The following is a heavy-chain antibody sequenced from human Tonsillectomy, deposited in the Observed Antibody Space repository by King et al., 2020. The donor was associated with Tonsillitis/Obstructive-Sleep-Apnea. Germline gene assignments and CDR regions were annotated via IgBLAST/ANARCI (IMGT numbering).Heavy chain of an antibody. J-gene: IGHJ4*02. CDR1: GFTFSSYS. D-gene: IGHD3-22*01. V-gene: IGHV3-21*01. Sequence: VQLVESGGGLVKPGGSLRLSCAASGFTFSSYSMNWVRQTPGKGLEWVSSISSSTHYIYYAASMKGRFTISRDNAKNSLYLQMNSLRVEDTAVYYCAGEARPPPYYYESSGYHYFDFWGQGTLVTVSS. CDR2: ISSSTHYI. CDR3: AGEARPPPYYYESSGYHYFDF.